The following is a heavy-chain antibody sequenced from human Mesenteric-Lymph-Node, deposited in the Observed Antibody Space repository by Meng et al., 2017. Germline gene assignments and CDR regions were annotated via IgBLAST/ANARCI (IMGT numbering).Heavy chain of an antibody. D-gene: IGHD3-10*01. Sequence: VRPSNPLPLTRASSGASITSGDYFWTWIRQPPGKGLEWIGYIYHGVNIYYTPSLRSRVTISVDKSRNQFSLKLTSVSAADTAVYYCVRDTRRGGGWFDPWGQGTLVTVSS. V-gene: IGHV4-30-2*01. J-gene: IGHJ5*02. CDR1: GASITSGDYF. CDR2: IYHGVNI. CDR3: VRDTRRGGGWFDP.